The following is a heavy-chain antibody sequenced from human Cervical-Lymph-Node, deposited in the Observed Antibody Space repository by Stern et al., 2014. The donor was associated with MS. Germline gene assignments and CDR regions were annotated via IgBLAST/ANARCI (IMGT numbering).Heavy chain of an antibody. V-gene: IGHV4-61*02. D-gene: IGHD6-13*01. CDR1: GGSISSGSYY. CDR3: ARSRSSWSTYYYYYGMDV. CDR2: IYTSGST. Sequence: QVQLQESGPGLVKPSQTLSLTCTVSGGSISSGSYYWSWIRQPAGKGLEWIGRIYTSGSTNYNPSLKRRVTLSVDTSKNQFSLKVTSVTAADTAVYYCARSRSSWSTYYYYYGMDVWGQGTTVTVSS. J-gene: IGHJ6*02.